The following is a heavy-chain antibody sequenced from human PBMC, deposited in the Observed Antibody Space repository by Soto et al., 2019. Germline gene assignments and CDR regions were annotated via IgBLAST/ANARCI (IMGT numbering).Heavy chain of an antibody. CDR1: GFTFDDYA. V-gene: IGHV3-9*01. J-gene: IGHJ4*02. CDR3: AKSHIVATLSPANFDY. Sequence: EVQLVESGGGLVQPGRSLRLSCAASGFTFDDYAMHWVRQAPGKGLEWVSGISWSSGSIEYGDSVRGRFTISRDNAKNSLYLQMNCLRPEDTALYFCAKSHIVATLSPANFDYWGQGILVTVSS. CDR2: ISWSSGSI. D-gene: IGHD5-12*01.